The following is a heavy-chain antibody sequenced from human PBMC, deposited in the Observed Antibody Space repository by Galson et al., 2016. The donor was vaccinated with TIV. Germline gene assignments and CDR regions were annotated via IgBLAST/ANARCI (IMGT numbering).Heavy chain of an antibody. CDR3: ARERHMDY. CDR2: TNPKSGDT. V-gene: IGHV1-2*02. J-gene: IGHJ4*02. CDR1: GYTFTDYY. Sequence: SVKVSCKASGYTFTDYYIHWVRQAPGQGLEWMGWTNPKSGDTKYAQKFEGRVTMTRDTSISTVFMELSSLIYDDTAVFYCARERHMDYWGQGTLVTVSS.